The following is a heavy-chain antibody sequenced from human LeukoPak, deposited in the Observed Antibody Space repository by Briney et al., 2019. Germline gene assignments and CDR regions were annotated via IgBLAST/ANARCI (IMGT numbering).Heavy chain of an antibody. J-gene: IGHJ6*02. D-gene: IGHD3-10*02. CDR1: GYTFTSYD. CDR3: ARDGAIYLHNLFGYYYGMDV. V-gene: IGHV1-8*01. CDR2: MNPNSGNT. Sequence: EASVKVSCKASGYTFTSYDINWVRPATGQGLEWMGWMNPNSGNTGYAQKFQGRVTMTRNTSISTAYMELSSLRSEDTAVYYCARDGAIYLHNLFGYYYGMDVWGQGTTVTVSS.